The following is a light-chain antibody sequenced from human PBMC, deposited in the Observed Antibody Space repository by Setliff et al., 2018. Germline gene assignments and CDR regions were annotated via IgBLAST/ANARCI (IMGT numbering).Light chain of an antibody. J-gene: IGLJ1*01. CDR1: SGSIASNY. CDR3: QSYDNSNPYV. Sequence: NFMLTQPHSVSESPGKTVTISCTRSSGSIASNYVQWYQQRPGSSPTSVIYEDDQRPSGVSDRFSGSIDSSSNSASLTISGLKTEGEADYYCQSYDNSNPYVFGTGTKVTVL. CDR2: EDD. V-gene: IGLV6-57*01.